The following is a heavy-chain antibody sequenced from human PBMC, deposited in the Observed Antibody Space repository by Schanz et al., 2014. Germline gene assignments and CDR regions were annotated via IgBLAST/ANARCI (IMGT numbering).Heavy chain of an antibody. CDR2: ISYGTSYI. CDR1: GFTFSSYA. D-gene: IGHD1-1*01. Sequence: EVQLLESGGGLVQPGGSLRLSCAASGFTFSSYAMTWVRQAPGMGLEWVSSISYGTSYIYYAESVKGRFTISRDNAKNSLFLQMNSLRPEDTALYYCARDRRNADLDYWGQGTLVTVSS. CDR3: ARDRRNADLDY. V-gene: IGHV3-21*01. J-gene: IGHJ4*02.